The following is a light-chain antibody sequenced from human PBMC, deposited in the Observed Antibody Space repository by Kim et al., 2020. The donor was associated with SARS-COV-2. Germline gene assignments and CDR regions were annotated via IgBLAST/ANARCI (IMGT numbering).Light chain of an antibody. J-gene: IGKJ1*01. V-gene: IGKV1-39*01. CDR2: AAS. Sequence: IQMTQSPSSLSASVGDRVTITCRASQRISSWLDWYQQKPGKAPKILIYAASSLQSGVPSRFSGSGSGTDFTLTISSLQPEDFATYYCHQSYSTTQTFGQGTKVDIK. CDR3: HQSYSTTQT. CDR1: QRISSW.